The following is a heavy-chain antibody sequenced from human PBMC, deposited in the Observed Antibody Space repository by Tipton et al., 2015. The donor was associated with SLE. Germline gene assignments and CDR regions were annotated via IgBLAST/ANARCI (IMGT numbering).Heavy chain of an antibody. Sequence: SLRLSCAASGFTFSSYSLNWVRQAPGKGLEWVSSISTSSSYIYYADSVKGRFTISRDNAKNSLYLQMNSLRAEDTAVYYCARELSGTGLDYWGQGTLVTVSS. CDR1: GFTFSSYS. CDR3: ARELSGTGLDY. D-gene: IGHD1-1*01. J-gene: IGHJ4*02. V-gene: IGHV3-21*04. CDR2: ISTSSSYI.